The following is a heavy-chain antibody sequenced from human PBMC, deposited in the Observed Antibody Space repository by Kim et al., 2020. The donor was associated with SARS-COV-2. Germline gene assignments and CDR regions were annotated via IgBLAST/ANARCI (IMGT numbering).Heavy chain of an antibody. CDR1: GFTFSSYW. J-gene: IGHJ4*02. Sequence: GGSLRLSCAASGFTFSSYWMAWVRQVPGKGLVWVSRINADGSNIAYADSVKGRFTISRDNAKNTLYLQLNTLRAEDTAVYYCTSHRAGAFDYWGQGTLVT. V-gene: IGHV3-74*01. CDR3: TSHRAGAFDY. D-gene: IGHD3-10*01. CDR2: INADGSNI.